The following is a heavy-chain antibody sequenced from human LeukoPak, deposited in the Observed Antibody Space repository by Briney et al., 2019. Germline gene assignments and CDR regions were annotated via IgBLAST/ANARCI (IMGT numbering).Heavy chain of an antibody. CDR2: ISGSGDNT. J-gene: IGHJ6*01. D-gene: IGHD1-26*01. CDR1: GFTFRRFA. Sequence: GGSLRLSCAASGFTFRRFAMSWVRRTPGKGLEWVSGISGSGDNTLYADSVKGRFTISRDNSKNTLYLEMNSLRAEDTAIYYCAKMKGHPLPKYYMDVWGQGTTVTVSS. V-gene: IGHV3-23*01. CDR3: AKMKGHPLPKYYMDV.